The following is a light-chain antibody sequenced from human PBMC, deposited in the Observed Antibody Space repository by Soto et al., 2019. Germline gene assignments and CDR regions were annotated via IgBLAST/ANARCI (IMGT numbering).Light chain of an antibody. CDR2: DTS. J-gene: IGKJ4*01. CDR3: QQRSNWLLT. V-gene: IGKV3-11*01. Sequence: ETVLTQSPATLSLSPGERATLSCRASQSVRSYLAWYQQKPGQAPRLLIYDTSNRATGIPARFSGSGSGTDFTLTISSLEPEDFAVYYCQQRSNWLLTFGGGTKVEIK. CDR1: QSVRSY.